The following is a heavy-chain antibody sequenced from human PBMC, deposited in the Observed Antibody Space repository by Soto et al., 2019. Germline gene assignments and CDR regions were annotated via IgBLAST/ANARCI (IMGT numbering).Heavy chain of an antibody. CDR2: ISYDGSNV. CDR3: ASRRGFGTYYFAY. V-gene: IGHV3-30*14. Sequence: QVQLVESGGGVVQPGRSLRLSCEASGFAFRSYAVHWVRQAPGKGLDWVALISYDGSNVYYADSVKGRFTISSDNSTNALYLQMNSLRAEDTAVYYWASRRGFGTYYFAYWGQGPLVTVSS. D-gene: IGHD1-7*01. J-gene: IGHJ4*02. CDR1: GFAFRSYA.